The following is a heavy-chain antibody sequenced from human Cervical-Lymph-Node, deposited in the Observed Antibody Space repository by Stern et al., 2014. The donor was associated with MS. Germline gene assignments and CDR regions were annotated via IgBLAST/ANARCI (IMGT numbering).Heavy chain of an antibody. J-gene: IGHJ4*02. CDR1: GGSITSSHW. V-gene: IGHV4-4*02. Sequence: QLQLQESGPGLVKPSGTLSLTCGVSGGSITSSHWWSWVRQSPGTGLEWIGEIYHRGNTNYNPSLKSGVTMSLDKPKNQFSLNVTSVTATDTAVYYCARSGDYVDNFFANWGRGILVTVSS. CDR3: ARSGDYVDNFFAN. D-gene: IGHD4-17*01. CDR2: IYHRGNT.